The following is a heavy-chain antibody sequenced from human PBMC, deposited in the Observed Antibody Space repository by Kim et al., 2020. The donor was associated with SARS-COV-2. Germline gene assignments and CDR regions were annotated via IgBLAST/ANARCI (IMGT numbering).Heavy chain of an antibody. CDR1: GYTFTSYY. Sequence: ASVKVSCKASGYTFTSYYMHWVRQAPGQGLEWMGIINPSGGSTSYAQKFQGRVTMTRDTSTSTVYMELSSLRSEDTAVYYCARAGIAAAGILSTKNYYYYYGMDVWGQGTTVTVSS. CDR3: ARAGIAAAGILSTKNYYYYYGMDV. J-gene: IGHJ6*02. D-gene: IGHD6-13*01. CDR2: INPSGGST. V-gene: IGHV1-46*01.